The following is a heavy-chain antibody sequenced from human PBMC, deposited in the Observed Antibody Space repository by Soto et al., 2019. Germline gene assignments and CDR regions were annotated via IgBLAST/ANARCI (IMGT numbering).Heavy chain of an antibody. CDR3: ARDQLYYNDISGRPLNAFDV. Sequence: PGGSLRLSWAASGFTFRDYGMNWVRQAQGKGLEWVSYIGIGSSTKYYADSVKGRFTISRDNAKNSLYLQMNSLRAEDTAVYYCARDQLYYNDISGRPLNAFDVWGQGTMVTVSS. CDR1: GFTFRDYG. D-gene: IGHD3-22*01. V-gene: IGHV3-48*01. CDR2: IGIGSSTK. J-gene: IGHJ3*01.